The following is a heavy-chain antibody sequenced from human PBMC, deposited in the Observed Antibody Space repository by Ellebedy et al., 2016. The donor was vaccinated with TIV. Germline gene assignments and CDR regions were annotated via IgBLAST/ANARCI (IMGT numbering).Heavy chain of an antibody. J-gene: IGHJ6*02. CDR3: ARGPFPLVVVPPNGELFYYGMDV. CDR1: GGTFSSYA. CDR2: IIPIFGTV. V-gene: IGHV1-69*13. Sequence: SVKVSXKASGGTFSSYAISWVRQAPGQGLEWMGGIIPIFGTVNYAQKFQGRVTITADESTSTAYMELSSLRSEDTAVYYCARGPFPLVVVPPNGELFYYGMDVWGQGTTVTVSS. D-gene: IGHD2-2*01.